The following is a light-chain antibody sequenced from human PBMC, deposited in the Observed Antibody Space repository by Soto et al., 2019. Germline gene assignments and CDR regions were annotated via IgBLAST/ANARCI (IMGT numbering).Light chain of an antibody. CDR2: EVS. J-gene: IGLJ2*01. CDR3: SSYTTSSTLV. V-gene: IGLV2-14*01. CDR1: SSDVGVYNY. Sequence: QSALTQPASVSGSPGQSITISCTGTSSDVGVYNYVSWYQQHPGKAPKLIIYEVSNRPSGVSHRFSGSRSGNAASLTISGLQAEDEADYYCSSYTTSSTLVFGGGTKLTVL.